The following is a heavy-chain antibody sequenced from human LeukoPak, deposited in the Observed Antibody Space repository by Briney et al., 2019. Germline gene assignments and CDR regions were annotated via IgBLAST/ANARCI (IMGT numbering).Heavy chain of an antibody. Sequence: GGSLRLSCAASGFTFASPWMHWVRHAPGKGLVWVSRINSDGSATAYADSVKGRFTISRDNAENTLYLQMNSLRAEDTAVYYGARGTAGYHSSYFDYWGQGTLVTVSS. CDR2: INSDGSAT. CDR1: GFTFASPW. V-gene: IGHV3-74*01. CDR3: ARGTAGYHSSYFDY. J-gene: IGHJ4*02. D-gene: IGHD3-16*02.